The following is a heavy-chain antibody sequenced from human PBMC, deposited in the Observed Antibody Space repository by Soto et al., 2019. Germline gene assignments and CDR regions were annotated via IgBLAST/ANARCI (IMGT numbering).Heavy chain of an antibody. CDR2: ISYDGSNK. J-gene: IGHJ6*02. Sequence: PEGSLRLSCAASGFTFSSYAMHWVRQAPGKGLEWVAVISYDGSNKYYADSVKGRFTISRDNSKNTLYLQMNSLRAEDTAVYYCARDFLITIFGVVPKEYYGMDVWGQGTTVTVS. V-gene: IGHV3-30-3*01. D-gene: IGHD3-3*01. CDR1: GFTFSSYA. CDR3: ARDFLITIFGVVPKEYYGMDV.